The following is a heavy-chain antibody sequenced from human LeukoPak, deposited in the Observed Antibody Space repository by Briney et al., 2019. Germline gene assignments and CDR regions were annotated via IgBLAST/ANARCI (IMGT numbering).Heavy chain of an antibody. V-gene: IGHV7-4-1*02. Sequence: ASVKVSCKASVYTFTSYAMNWVRQAPGQGLEWRGWTNTNTGNPTYAQGFTGRFVFSLDTSVSTAYLQISSLKAEDTAVYYCARAKYSGTYGGFDYWGQGTLVTVSS. J-gene: IGHJ4*02. CDR1: VYTFTSYA. CDR3: ARAKYSGTYGGFDY. D-gene: IGHD1-26*01. CDR2: TNTNTGNP.